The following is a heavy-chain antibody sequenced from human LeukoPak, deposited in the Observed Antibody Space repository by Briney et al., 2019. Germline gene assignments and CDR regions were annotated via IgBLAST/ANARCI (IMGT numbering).Heavy chain of an antibody. CDR2: IDPSDSET. V-gene: IGHV5-51*01. Sequence: GESLKISCKASGYSFTSYWIGWVRQMPGKGLEWMGIIDPSDSETRYTPSFQGQVTISVDKSLTTADLQWNSLKASHTAMYYCARQTAMGRSGDYWGQGTLVTVSS. J-gene: IGHJ4*02. D-gene: IGHD5-18*01. CDR1: GYSFTSYW. CDR3: ARQTAMGRSGDY.